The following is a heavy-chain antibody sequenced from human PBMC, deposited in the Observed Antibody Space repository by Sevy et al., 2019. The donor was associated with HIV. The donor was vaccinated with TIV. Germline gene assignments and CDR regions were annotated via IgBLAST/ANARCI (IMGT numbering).Heavy chain of an antibody. V-gene: IGHV3-33*01. D-gene: IGHD5-18*01. CDR1: GFSFSNYA. CDR2: IWNDGNDK. Sequence: GGSLRLSCVASGFSFSNYAMHWVRQAPGKGLEWVAVIWNDGNDKSYADSVKGRFTISRDNAKNTLYLQMNSLRAEDTAIYYCATEYNNGYDYWGQGTMVTVS. CDR3: ATEYNNGYDY. J-gene: IGHJ4*02.